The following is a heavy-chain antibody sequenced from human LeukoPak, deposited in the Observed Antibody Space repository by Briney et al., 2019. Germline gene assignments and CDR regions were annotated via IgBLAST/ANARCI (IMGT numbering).Heavy chain of an antibody. CDR1: GFTFSSYW. CDR2: INSDGSST. CDR3: ARDYYGSGSYYTRNWFDP. Sequence: GGSLRLSCAASGFTFSSYWMHWVRQAPGKGLVWVSRINSDGSSTSYADSVKGRFTISRDNAKNTLYLQMNSLRAEDTAVYYCARDYYGSGSYYTRNWFDPWGQGTLVTVSS. D-gene: IGHD3-10*01. J-gene: IGHJ5*02. V-gene: IGHV3-74*01.